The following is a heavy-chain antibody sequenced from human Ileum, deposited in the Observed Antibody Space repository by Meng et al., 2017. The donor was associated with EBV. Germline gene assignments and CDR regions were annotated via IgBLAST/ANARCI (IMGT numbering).Heavy chain of an antibody. Sequence: EVQLVESGGGLVQPGGSLRLSCAVSGLTFSSFWMHWVRQGPGKGLVWVSRINGDGTSTSYADSVKGRFTISRDNAKNTLCLQMNSLRAEDTAVYYCARVSDYAYKDWGQGTLVTVSS. J-gene: IGHJ1*01. CDR1: GLTFSSFW. CDR2: INGDGTST. V-gene: IGHV3-74*01. D-gene: IGHD5-12*01. CDR3: ARVSDYAYKD.